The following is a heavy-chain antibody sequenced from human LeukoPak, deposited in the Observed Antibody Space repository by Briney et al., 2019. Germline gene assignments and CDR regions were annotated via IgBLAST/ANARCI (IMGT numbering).Heavy chain of an antibody. J-gene: IGHJ5*02. CDR1: GGSFRGYY. Sequence: SETLSFTCAVYGGSFRGYYWSWIRQPPGEGLEWIGEIYHSGSTCYNSSVKSRVTISVDTSKNQFYLKLSSVAAADAAVYYCARHALLWFGELWNWFDPWGQGTLVTVSS. V-gene: IGHV4-34*01. CDR2: IYHSGST. D-gene: IGHD3-10*01. CDR3: ARHALLWFGELWNWFDP.